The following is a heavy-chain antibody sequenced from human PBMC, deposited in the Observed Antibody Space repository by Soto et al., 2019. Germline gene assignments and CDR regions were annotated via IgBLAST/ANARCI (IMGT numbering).Heavy chain of an antibody. CDR3: ARDRPPGYRYGYDFDY. CDR2: IWYDGSNK. V-gene: IGHV3-33*01. Sequence: PGGSLRLSCAASAFTFSSYGMHWVRQAPGKGLEWVAVIWYDGSNKYYADSVKGRFTISRDNSKNTLYLQMNSLRAEDTAVYYCARDRPPGYRYGYDFDYWGQGSLVTVSA. CDR1: AFTFSSYG. D-gene: IGHD5-18*01. J-gene: IGHJ4*02.